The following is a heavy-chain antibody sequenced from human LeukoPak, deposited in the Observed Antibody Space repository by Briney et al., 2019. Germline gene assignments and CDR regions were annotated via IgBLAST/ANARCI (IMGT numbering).Heavy chain of an antibody. D-gene: IGHD2-15*01. CDR2: IYHSGST. CDR1: GYSISSGYY. Sequence: SETLSLTCAVSGYSISSGYYWGGIGPSPGKGVQWIGTIYHSGSTYYNPSLKTRLTISIATYKNQISLKLSSVTAADTAVYYCARLTISGGGFFDCWGQGTLVTVSS. J-gene: IGHJ4*02. V-gene: IGHV4-38-2*01. CDR3: ARLTISGGGFFDC.